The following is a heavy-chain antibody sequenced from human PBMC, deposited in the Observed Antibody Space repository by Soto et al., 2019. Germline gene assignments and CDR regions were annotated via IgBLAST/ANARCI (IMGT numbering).Heavy chain of an antibody. Sequence: SETLSLTCTVSGGSISSSSYHWGWIRQPPGKGLEWIGSIYYSGSTYYNPSLKSRVTISVDTSKNQFSLKLSSVTAADTAVYYCASGEGYYYGMDVWGQGTTVTVSS. CDR1: GGSISSSSYH. J-gene: IGHJ6*02. CDR3: ASGEGYYYGMDV. D-gene: IGHD3-10*01. CDR2: IYYSGST. V-gene: IGHV4-39*07.